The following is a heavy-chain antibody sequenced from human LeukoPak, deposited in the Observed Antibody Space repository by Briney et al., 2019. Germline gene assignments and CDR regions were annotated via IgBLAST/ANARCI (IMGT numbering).Heavy chain of an antibody. CDR1: GGTFSSYA. Sequence: SVKVSCKASGGTFSSYAISWVRQAPGQGLEWMGGIIPIFGTANYAQKFQGRVTITADESTSTAYMELSSLRSEDTAVYYCTRQWYSSGWGNDPYYYYMDVWGKGTTVTVSS. D-gene: IGHD6-19*01. CDR2: IIPIFGTA. J-gene: IGHJ6*03. V-gene: IGHV1-69*13. CDR3: TRQWYSSGWGNDPYYYYMDV.